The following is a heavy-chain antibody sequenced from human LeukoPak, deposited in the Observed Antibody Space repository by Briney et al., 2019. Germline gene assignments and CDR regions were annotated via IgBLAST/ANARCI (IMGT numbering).Heavy chain of an antibody. J-gene: IGHJ3*02. V-gene: IGHV3-53*01. CDR3: ARLEWELLGFDI. Sequence: TGGSLRLSCAASGFTFSNAWMSWVRQAPGKGLEWVSVIYSGGSTYYADSVKGRFTISRDNSKNTLYLQMNSLRAEDTAVYYCARLEWELLGFDIWGQGTMVTVSS. CDR1: GFTFSNAW. D-gene: IGHD1-26*01. CDR2: IYSGGST.